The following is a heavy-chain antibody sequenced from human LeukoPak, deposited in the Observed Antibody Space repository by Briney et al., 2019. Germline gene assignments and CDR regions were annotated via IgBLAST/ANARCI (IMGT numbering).Heavy chain of an antibody. CDR2: ISGSGGST. J-gene: IGHJ3*02. CDR1: GFTFSNYG. Sequence: GGSLRLSCAASGFTFSNYGMTWVRQAPGKGLEWVSVISGSGGSTYYADSVKGRFTISRDNSKNTLYLQMNSLRAEDTAVYYCAKDNGGSFFRDALDIWGQGTMVTVSS. CDR3: AKDNGGSFFRDALDI. D-gene: IGHD1-26*01. V-gene: IGHV3-23*01.